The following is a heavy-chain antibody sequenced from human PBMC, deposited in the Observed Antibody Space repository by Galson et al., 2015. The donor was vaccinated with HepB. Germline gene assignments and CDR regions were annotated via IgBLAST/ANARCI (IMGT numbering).Heavy chain of an antibody. V-gene: IGHV3-30*18. D-gene: IGHD3-22*01. CDR3: AKGSAGRRTMMKNRTLGFDP. Sequence: SLRLSCAASGFTFSNYAIHWVRQAPGKGLEWMAVISYDGSYRYYADSVKGRFTVSRDYSRSMMYLQMNSLRTEDTAVYYCAKGSAGRRTMMKNRTLGFDPGGKGALDTVTA. CDR2: ISYDGSYR. CDR1: GFTFSNYA. J-gene: IGHJ5*02.